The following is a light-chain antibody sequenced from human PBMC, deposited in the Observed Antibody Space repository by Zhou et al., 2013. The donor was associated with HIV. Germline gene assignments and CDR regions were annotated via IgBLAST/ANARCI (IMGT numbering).Light chain of an antibody. CDR3: QQSYNTPHT. J-gene: IGKJ2*01. V-gene: IGKV1-39*01. Sequence: DIQMTQSPSSLSASVGDRVTITCRASQSVITYVNWYQQKLGKAPKLLTYGSTSLQSGVPSRFSGSGSGTDFTLTISSLQPEDVATYYCQQSYNTPHTFGQGTKLEIK. CDR2: GST. CDR1: QSVITY.